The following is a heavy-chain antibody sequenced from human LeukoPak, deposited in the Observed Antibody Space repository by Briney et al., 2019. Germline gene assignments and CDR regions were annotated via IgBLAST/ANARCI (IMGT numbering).Heavy chain of an antibody. CDR1: GFTFSSYG. CDR2: ISYDGSNK. J-gene: IGHJ6*02. D-gene: IGHD4/OR15-4a*01. Sequence: GGSLRLSCAASGFTFSSYGMHWVRQAPGKGLEWVAVISYDGSNKYYADSVKGRFTISRDNSKNTLYLQMNSLRAEDTAAYYCAKDLTYGMDVWGQGTTVTVSS. CDR3: AKDLTYGMDV. V-gene: IGHV3-30*18.